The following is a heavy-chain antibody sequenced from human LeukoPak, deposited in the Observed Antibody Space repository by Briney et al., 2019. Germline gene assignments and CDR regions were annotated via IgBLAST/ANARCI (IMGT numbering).Heavy chain of an antibody. CDR3: AKDSSRVATITHFDY. J-gene: IGHJ4*02. CDR2: ISSISSII. CDR1: GFTFSTYI. V-gene: IGHV3-48*01. Sequence: TGGSLRLSYAASGFTFSTYIMSWVRQAPGKGLEWVSYISSISSIIYYADSVKGRFTISRDNAKSSLYLQMNSLRAEDTAVYYCAKDSSRVATITHFDYWGQATLVTVSS. D-gene: IGHD5-12*01.